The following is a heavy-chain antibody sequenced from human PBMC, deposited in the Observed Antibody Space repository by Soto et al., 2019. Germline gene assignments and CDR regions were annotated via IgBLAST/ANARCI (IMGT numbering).Heavy chain of an antibody. Sequence: ASVKVSCKASGFTFTSSAVQWVRQARGQRLEWIGWIVVGSGNTNYAQKFQERVTITRDMSTSTAYMELSSLRSEDTAVYYCAADPINSTTVTPPQPYSYYGMDVWGQGTTVTVSS. D-gene: IGHD4-4*01. J-gene: IGHJ6*02. V-gene: IGHV1-58*01. CDR2: IVVGSGNT. CDR1: GFTFTSSA. CDR3: AADPINSTTVTPPQPYSYYGMDV.